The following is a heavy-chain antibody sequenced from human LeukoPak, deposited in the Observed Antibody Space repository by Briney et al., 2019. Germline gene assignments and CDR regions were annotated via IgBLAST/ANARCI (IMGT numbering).Heavy chain of an antibody. J-gene: IGHJ4*02. CDR2: IKQDGSEK. V-gene: IGHV3-7*01. Sequence: PGGSLRLSCAASGFTFSSYWMSWVRQAPGKGLEWVANIKQDGSEKYYVDSVKGRFTISRDNAKNSLYLQMNSLRAEDTAVYYCARDSPYYDSSGYAGPFDYWGQGTLVTVSS. D-gene: IGHD3-22*01. CDR1: GFTFSSYW. CDR3: ARDSPYYDSSGYAGPFDY.